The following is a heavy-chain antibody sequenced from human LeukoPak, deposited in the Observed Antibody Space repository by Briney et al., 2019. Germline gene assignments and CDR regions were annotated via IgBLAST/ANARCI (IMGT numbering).Heavy chain of an antibody. D-gene: IGHD3-3*01. CDR3: ARVTIFGVVIIDY. CDR1: GYTFTDYY. Sequence: ASVKVSCKVSGYTFTDYYMHWVQQAPGQGLEWMGRINPNSGGTNYAQKFQGRVTMTRDTSISTAYMELSRLRSDDTAVYYCARVTIFGVVIIDYWGQGTLVTVSS. J-gene: IGHJ4*02. V-gene: IGHV1-2*06. CDR2: INPNSGGT.